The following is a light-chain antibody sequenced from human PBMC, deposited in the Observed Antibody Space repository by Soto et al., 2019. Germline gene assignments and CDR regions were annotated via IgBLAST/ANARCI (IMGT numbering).Light chain of an antibody. V-gene: IGKV3-20*01. J-gene: IGKJ1*01. CDR1: KSVSSSY. Sequence: ETALTQSPGTLSLSPGERATLSCRASKSVSSSYLAWYQQKPGQAPRLLIYDASSRATGIPDRFSGSGSGTDFALTISRLEPEDLAVYYCQQYVRSPPSWTFGQGTKVEIK. CDR2: DAS. CDR3: QQYVRSPPSWT.